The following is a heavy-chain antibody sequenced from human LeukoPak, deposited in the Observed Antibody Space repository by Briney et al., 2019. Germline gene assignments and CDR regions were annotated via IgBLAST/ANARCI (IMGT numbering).Heavy chain of an antibody. CDR1: GFTFSSYA. V-gene: IGHV3-23*01. J-gene: IGHJ4*02. Sequence: GGSLRLSCAASGFTFSSYAMNWVRQSPGKGLEWVSTIRRSGGVTYYADSVGGRFTISRDNSKNTLYLQMNSLRAEDTAVYYCAKADAPGDLWGSFDYWGQGTLVTVSS. CDR3: AKADAPGDLWGSFDY. D-gene: IGHD7-27*01. CDR2: IRRSGGVT.